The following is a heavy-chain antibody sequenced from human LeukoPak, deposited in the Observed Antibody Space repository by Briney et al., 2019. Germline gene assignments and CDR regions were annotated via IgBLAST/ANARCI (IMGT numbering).Heavy chain of an antibody. CDR2: FDPEDGET. J-gene: IGHJ3*02. Sequence: ASVKVSCKVSGYTLTELSMHWVRQAPGKGLEWMGGFDPEDGETIYAQKFQGRVAITADESTSTAYMELSSLRSEDTAVYYCARDTPPYGDYAGDAFDIWGQGTMVTVSS. D-gene: IGHD4-17*01. V-gene: IGHV1-24*01. CDR3: ARDTPPYGDYAGDAFDI. CDR1: GYTLTELS.